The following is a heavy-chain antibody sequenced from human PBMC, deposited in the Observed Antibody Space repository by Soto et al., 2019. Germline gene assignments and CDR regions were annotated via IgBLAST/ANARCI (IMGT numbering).Heavy chain of an antibody. CDR2: ISWNSGSI. V-gene: IGHV3-9*01. D-gene: IGHD5-12*01. CDR1: GFTFADYA. J-gene: IGHJ5*02. CDR3: AKDGSIRGYSGYENWFDP. Sequence: GGSLRLSCAASGFTFADYAMHWVRHAPGKGLEWVSGISWNSGSIGYADSEKGRFTISRDNAKNSLYLQMNSLRAEDTALYYCAKDGSIRGYSGYENWFDPWGQGTLVTVSS.